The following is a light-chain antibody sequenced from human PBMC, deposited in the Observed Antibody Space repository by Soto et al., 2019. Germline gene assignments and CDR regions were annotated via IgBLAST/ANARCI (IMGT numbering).Light chain of an antibody. CDR2: DVS. Sequence: QSALTQPPSASGSPGQSVTISCTGTSSDDGGYNYFSWYQQHPGKAPKLMIYDVSKRPSGVPDRFSGSKSGNTASLTVSGLQAEDEADYYCSSYAGAHIVFGTGTKLTVL. CDR1: SSDDGGYNY. V-gene: IGLV2-8*01. CDR3: SSYAGAHIV. J-gene: IGLJ1*01.